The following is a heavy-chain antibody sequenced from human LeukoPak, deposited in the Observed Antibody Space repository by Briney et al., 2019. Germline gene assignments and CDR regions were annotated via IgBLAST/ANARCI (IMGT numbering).Heavy chain of an antibody. D-gene: IGHD2-15*01. J-gene: IGHJ5*02. CDR2: IYASGST. CDR1: GDSISSDVYY. CDR3: AGTRRYCSGGSCYNWFDP. V-gene: IGHV4-61*02. Sequence: PSETLSLTCSVSGDSISSDVYYWSWIRQPAGKGLEWIGRIYASGSTTYNSSLKSRVTISIDTAKNQFSLKLTYVTAAHTAVYYCAGTRRYCSGGSCYNWFDPWGQGTLVTVS.